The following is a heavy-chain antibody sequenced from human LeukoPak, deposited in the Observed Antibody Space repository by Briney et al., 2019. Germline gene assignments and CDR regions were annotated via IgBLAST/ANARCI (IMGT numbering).Heavy chain of an antibody. D-gene: IGHD2-21*02. Sequence: ASVKVSCKASGYTFTSYDINWVRQATGQGLEWMGWMNPNSGNTGYAQKFQGRVTMTRNTSISTAYMELSSLRSEDTAVYYCARGGCGGDCYPTSGPYYYYGMDVWGQGTTVTVSS. CDR1: GYTFTSYD. CDR2: MNPNSGNT. V-gene: IGHV1-8*01. CDR3: ARGGCGGDCYPTSGPYYYYGMDV. J-gene: IGHJ6*02.